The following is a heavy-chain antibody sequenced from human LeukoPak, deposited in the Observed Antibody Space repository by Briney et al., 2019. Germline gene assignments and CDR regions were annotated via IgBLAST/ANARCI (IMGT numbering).Heavy chain of an antibody. V-gene: IGHV4-59*01. D-gene: IGHD4-17*01. CDR3: ARDSSTVTTRHFDY. Sequence: SETLSLTCTVSGGSINNYYWTWIRQPPGKGLECIGYVYYTGSTYYNPSLKSRVTISVDTSKNQFSLKLNSVTAADTAVYYCARDSSTVTTRHFDYWGQGTLVTVSP. CDR2: VYYTGST. J-gene: IGHJ4*02. CDR1: GGSINNYY.